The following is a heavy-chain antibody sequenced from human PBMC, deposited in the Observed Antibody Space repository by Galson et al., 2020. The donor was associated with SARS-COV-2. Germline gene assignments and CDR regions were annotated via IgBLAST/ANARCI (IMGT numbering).Heavy chain of an antibody. D-gene: IGHD3-16*01. CDR3: ARVTQLIGGEVVANWFGP. CDR1: GFSLTTTGMC. V-gene: IGHV2-70*11. Sequence: SGPTLVTPTQTLTLTCTFSGFSLTTTGMCVSWIRQPPGKALEWLARIDWDDDKYYSTSLKTRLTISKDTSKNQVVLTMTNMDPVDTATYYCARVTQLIGGEVVANWFGPWGQGTLVTVAS. CDR2: IDWDDDK. J-gene: IGHJ5*02.